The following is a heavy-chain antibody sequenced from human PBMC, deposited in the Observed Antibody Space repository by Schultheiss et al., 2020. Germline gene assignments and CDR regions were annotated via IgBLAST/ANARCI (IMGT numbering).Heavy chain of an antibody. CDR1: GYTFTSYG. D-gene: IGHD4-17*01. CDR2: IIPILGIA. CDR3: ARAGDYGDYVQY. J-gene: IGHJ4*02. V-gene: IGHV1-69*04. Sequence: SVKVSCKASGYTFTSYGINWVRQAPGQGLEWMGRIIPILGIANYAQKFQGRVTITADKSTSTAYMELSSLSSEDTAIYYCARAGDYGDYVQYWGQGTLVTVSS.